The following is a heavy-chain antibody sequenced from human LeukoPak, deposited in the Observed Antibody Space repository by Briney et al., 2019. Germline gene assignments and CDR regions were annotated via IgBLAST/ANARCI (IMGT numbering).Heavy chain of an antibody. D-gene: IGHD6-13*01. J-gene: IGHJ4*02. V-gene: IGHV1-18*01. CDR2: ISAYNGNT. Sequence: GSVNVICQGSDYTFTSYGISWVGQPTGQELEWMGWISAYNGNTNYAQKLQGRVTMTTDTSTSIAYMELRSLRSDDTAVYYCARVLIAAAGIPTNFDYWGQGTLVTVSS. CDR3: ARVLIAAAGIPTNFDY. CDR1: DYTFTSYG.